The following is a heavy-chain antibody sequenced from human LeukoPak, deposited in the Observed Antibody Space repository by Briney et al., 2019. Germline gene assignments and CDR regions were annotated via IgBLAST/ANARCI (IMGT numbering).Heavy chain of an antibody. Sequence: SSETLSLTCAVSGGPINSHYWSWIRQPPGKGLEWIGYVFYSGTTNYNSSLKSRVTISVDRSRSHFSLKLRSVTAADTAIYYCARSTGWHAFTWGQGIAVTVSS. CDR3: ARSTGWHAFT. CDR2: VFYSGTT. J-gene: IGHJ4*02. V-gene: IGHV4-59*11. CDR1: GGPINSHY. D-gene: IGHD6-19*01.